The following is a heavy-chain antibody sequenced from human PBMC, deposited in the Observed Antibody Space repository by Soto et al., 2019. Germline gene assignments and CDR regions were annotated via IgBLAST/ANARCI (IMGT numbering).Heavy chain of an antibody. D-gene: IGHD6-19*01. CDR2: INHSGST. J-gene: IGHJ4*02. CDR3: ARGRQQWLVRAYYFDY. V-gene: IGHV4-34*01. CDR1: GGSFSGYY. Sequence: SETLSLTCAVYGGSFSGYYWSWIRQPPGKGLEWIGEINHSGSTNYNPSLKSRVTISVDTSKNQFSLKLSSATAADTAVYYCARGRQQWLVRAYYFDYWGQGTLVTVSS.